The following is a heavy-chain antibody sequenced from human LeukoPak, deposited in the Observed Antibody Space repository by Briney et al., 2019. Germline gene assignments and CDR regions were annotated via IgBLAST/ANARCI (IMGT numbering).Heavy chain of an antibody. J-gene: IGHJ4*02. CDR1: GFTCSSHE. D-gene: IGHD4-17*01. Sequence: GGSLRLSCAASGFTCSSHEMNWVRQAPGKGLEWVSYISPSGRTIYYADSVKGRFTISRDNAKNSLDLQMNSLRAEDTAVYYCALLSRYGPFDYWGQGTLVTVSS. CDR3: ALLSRYGPFDY. V-gene: IGHV3-48*03. CDR2: ISPSGRTI.